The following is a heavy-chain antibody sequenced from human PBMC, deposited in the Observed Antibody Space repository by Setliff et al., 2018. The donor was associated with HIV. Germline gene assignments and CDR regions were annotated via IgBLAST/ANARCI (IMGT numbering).Heavy chain of an antibody. CDR1: SYSISGGYY. V-gene: IGHV4-38-2*01. J-gene: IGHJ3*02. CDR3: ARHGGITGTTDAFDI. CDR2: IYHSGSA. D-gene: IGHD1-7*01. Sequence: PSETLSLTCGVSSYSISGGYYWGWIRQPPGKGLEWIGSIYHSGSAYYSPSLKSRVTISVDTSKNQFSLKMSSLTAADTAVYYCARHGGITGTTDAFDIWGQGTMVTVSS.